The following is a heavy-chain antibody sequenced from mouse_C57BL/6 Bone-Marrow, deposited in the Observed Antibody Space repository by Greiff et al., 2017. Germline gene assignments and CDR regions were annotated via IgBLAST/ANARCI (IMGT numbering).Heavy chain of an antibody. D-gene: IGHD1-1*01. J-gene: IGHJ2*01. CDR3: AGTYYYGSSYLDY. V-gene: IGHV1-81*01. CDR2: IYPRSGNT. CDR1: GYTFTSYG. Sequence: VQRVESGAELARPGASVKLSCKASGYTFTSYGISWVKQRTGQGLEWIGEIYPRSGNTYYNEKFKGKATLTADKSSSTAYMELRSLTSEDSAVYFCAGTYYYGSSYLDYWGQGTTLTVSS.